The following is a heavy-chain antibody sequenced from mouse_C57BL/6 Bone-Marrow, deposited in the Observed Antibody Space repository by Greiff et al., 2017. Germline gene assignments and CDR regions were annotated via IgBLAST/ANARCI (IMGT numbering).Heavy chain of an antibody. CDR1: GYTFTSYW. J-gene: IGHJ4*01. Sequence: VQLQQPGTELVKPGASVKLSCKASGYTFTSYWMHWVKQRPGQGLEWIGNINPSNGGTNYNEKFKSKATLTVDKSSRTAYMQLSSLTSEDSAVYYCARWRYYGSSPYYYAMDYWGQGTSVTVSS. CDR2: INPSNGGT. V-gene: IGHV1-53*01. D-gene: IGHD1-1*01. CDR3: ARWRYYGSSPYYYAMDY.